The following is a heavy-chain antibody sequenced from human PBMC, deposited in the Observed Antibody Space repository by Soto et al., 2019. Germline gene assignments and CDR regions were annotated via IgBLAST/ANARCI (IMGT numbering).Heavy chain of an antibody. J-gene: IGHJ4*02. CDR3: ASSPGSSWYSFDY. V-gene: IGHV1-69*13. Sequence: ASVKVSCKASGGTFSSYAISWVRQAPGQGLEWMGGIIPIFGTANYAQKFQGRVTITADESTSTAYMELSSLRSEDTAVYYCASSPGSSWYSFDYWGQGTLVTVSS. CDR1: GGTFSSYA. D-gene: IGHD6-13*01. CDR2: IIPIFGTA.